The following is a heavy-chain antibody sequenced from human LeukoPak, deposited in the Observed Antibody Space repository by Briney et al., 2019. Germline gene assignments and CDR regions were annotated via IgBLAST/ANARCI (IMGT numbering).Heavy chain of an antibody. CDR1: GGSISSYY. Sequence: SETLSLTCTVSGGSISSYYWSWIRQPPGKGLEWIGSIYYSGSTYYNPSLKSRVTISVDTSKNQFSLKLSSVTAADTAVYYCPLLWFGELSEWGQGTLVTVSS. CDR3: PLLWFGELSE. V-gene: IGHV4-39*07. J-gene: IGHJ4*02. D-gene: IGHD3-10*01. CDR2: IYYSGST.